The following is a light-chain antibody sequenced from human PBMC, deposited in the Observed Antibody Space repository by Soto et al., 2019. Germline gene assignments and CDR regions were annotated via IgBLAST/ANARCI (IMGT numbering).Light chain of an antibody. Sequence: QSALTQPPSASGSPGQSVTISCTGTSSDVGGYDLVSWYQQHPGKAPKLILYEVAKPPSGVPARFSGSKSGNTASLTVSGLQADDESDYYCSSFAGNNNLFGGGTKLTVL. CDR3: SSFAGNNNL. V-gene: IGLV2-8*01. CDR1: SSDVGGYDL. CDR2: EVA. J-gene: IGLJ2*01.